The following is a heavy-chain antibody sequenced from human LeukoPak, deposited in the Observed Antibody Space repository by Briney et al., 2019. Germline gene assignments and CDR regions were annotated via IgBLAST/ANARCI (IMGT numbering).Heavy chain of an antibody. Sequence: SEALSLTCTVSGDSISSSNYYWGWIRQPPGKGLEWIGSIYYSGSTYYNPSLKSRVTMSVDTSKNQFSLKLSSVTAADTAVYYCARELRGTDYWGQGTLVTVSS. CDR3: ARELRGTDY. CDR1: GDSISSSNYY. CDR2: IYYSGST. J-gene: IGHJ4*02. V-gene: IGHV4-39*07. D-gene: IGHD1-1*01.